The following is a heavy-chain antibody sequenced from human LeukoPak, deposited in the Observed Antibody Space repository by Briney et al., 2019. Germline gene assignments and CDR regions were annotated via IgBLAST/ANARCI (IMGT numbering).Heavy chain of an antibody. V-gene: IGHV3-7*01. D-gene: IGHD3-10*01. CDR3: ASGSGSYRTPYHYMDV. J-gene: IGHJ6*03. CDR2: IKQDGSEK. CDR1: GFTLSSYW. Sequence: GGSLRLSSAAPGFTLSSYWMNWVRQAPGKGREWVANIKQDGSEKYYVDSVKGRFTISRDNAKNSLYLQMNSLRAEDTAVYYCASGSGSYRTPYHYMDVWGTGTTVTVSS.